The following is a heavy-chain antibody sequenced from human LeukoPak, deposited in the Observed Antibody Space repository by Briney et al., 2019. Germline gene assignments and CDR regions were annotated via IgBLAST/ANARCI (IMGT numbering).Heavy chain of an antibody. J-gene: IGHJ4*02. CDR2: ISAYNGNT. D-gene: IGHD5-18*01. CDR3: ARGTRGYSYGRIDY. V-gene: IGHV1-18*01. CDR1: GYTFTSYG. Sequence: ASVKVSCKASGYTFTSYGISWVRQAPGQGLEWMGWISAYNGNTNYAQKLQGRVTMTTDTTTSTAYMELRSLRSDDTAVYYCARGTRGYSYGRIDYWGQGTLVTVSS.